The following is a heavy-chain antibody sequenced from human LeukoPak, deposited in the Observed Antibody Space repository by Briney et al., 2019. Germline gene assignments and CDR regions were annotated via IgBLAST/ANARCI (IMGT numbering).Heavy chain of an antibody. CDR1: GFTFSSYE. J-gene: IGHJ4*02. CDR2: ISSSGSTI. D-gene: IGHD1-26*01. Sequence: PGGSLRLSCAASGFTFSSYEMNWVRQAPGKGLEWVSYISSSGSTIYYADSVKGRFTISRDNAKNSLYLQMDSLRAEDTAVYYGGRDQGGPTSYWGQGPLVTVS. V-gene: IGHV3-48*03. CDR3: GRDQGGPTSY.